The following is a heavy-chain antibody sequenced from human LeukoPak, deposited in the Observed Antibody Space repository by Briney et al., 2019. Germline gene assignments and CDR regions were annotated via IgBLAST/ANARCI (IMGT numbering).Heavy chain of an antibody. V-gene: IGHV1-2*02. CDR1: GYTFSDFY. J-gene: IGHJ4*02. Sequence: ASVKVSCKASGYTFSDFYIHWVRQAPGQGLEYVGWITPKSGDTYSPQRFQGKVTMTRDASISTAYMELSSLRSDDTAVYFCARVRLADERAWAYWGQGTLVTVSS. CDR2: ITPKSGDT. D-gene: IGHD3-3*02. CDR3: ARVRLADERAWAY.